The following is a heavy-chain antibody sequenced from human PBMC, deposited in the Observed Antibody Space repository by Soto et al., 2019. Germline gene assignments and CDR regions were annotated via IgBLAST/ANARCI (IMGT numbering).Heavy chain of an antibody. CDR1: GFTFSSYW. V-gene: IGHV3-7*03. Sequence: RLSCAASGFTFSSYWMSWVRQAPGKGLEWVANIKQDGSEKYYVDSVKGRFTISRDNAKNSLYLQMNSLRAEDTAVYYCARLGSSWYGRAYYYYGMDVWGQGTTVTVSS. CDR3: ARLGSSWYGRAYYYYGMDV. J-gene: IGHJ6*02. D-gene: IGHD6-13*01. CDR2: IKQDGSEK.